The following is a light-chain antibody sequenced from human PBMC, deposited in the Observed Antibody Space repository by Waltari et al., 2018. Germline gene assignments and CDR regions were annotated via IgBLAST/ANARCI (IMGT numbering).Light chain of an antibody. J-gene: IGKJ2*01. V-gene: IGKV1-39*01. CDR2: AAS. CDR3: QQSCITPYA. CDR1: QSISPC. Sequence: DIQMTQSPSSLSASVGDRVTITCRESQSISPCLNLYHQKPGRAPNLLIFAASSLESGVPSRFSGSGSGTDFTLTISSLQPEDFATYYCQQSCITPYAFGQGTKLEI.